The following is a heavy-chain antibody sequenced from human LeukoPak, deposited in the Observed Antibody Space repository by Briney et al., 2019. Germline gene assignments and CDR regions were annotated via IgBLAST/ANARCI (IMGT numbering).Heavy chain of an antibody. D-gene: IGHD6-19*01. CDR1: GGTFSSYA. CDR2: ISAYNGNT. CDR3: ARIAVAGPEGFDY. Sequence: ASVKVSCKASGGTFSSYAISWVRQAPGQGLEWMGWISAYNGNTNYAQKLQGRVTMTTDTSTSTAYMELRSLRSDDTAVYYCARIAVAGPEGFDYWGQGTLVTVSS. V-gene: IGHV1-18*01. J-gene: IGHJ4*02.